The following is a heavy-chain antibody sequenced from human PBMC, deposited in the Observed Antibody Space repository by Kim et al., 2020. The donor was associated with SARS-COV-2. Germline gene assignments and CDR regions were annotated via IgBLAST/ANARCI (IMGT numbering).Heavy chain of an antibody. CDR1: GYTFTSNG. CDR2: ISANSGDT. CDR3: VRDKKYSFDV. V-gene: IGHV1-18*01. J-gene: IGHJ3*01. Sequence: ASVKVSCKTSGYTFTSNGLSWVRQAPGRGLEWMGWISANSGDTKTAQKFQGRVTMTRDTSTSTAYMELRSLRSDDTAVYYCVRDKKYSFDVWGPGTKVTV. D-gene: IGHD2-2*01.